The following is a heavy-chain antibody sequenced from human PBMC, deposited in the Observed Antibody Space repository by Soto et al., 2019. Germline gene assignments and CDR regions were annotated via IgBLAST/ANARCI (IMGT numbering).Heavy chain of an antibody. J-gene: IGHJ6*03. Sequence: PSETLSLTCTVSGGSISSYYWSWIRQPPGKGLEWIGYIYYSGSTNYNPSLKSRVTVSVDTSKNQFSLKLSSVTAADTAVYYCARSPIFGVVEFYYYYYMDVWGKGTTVTVSS. CDR3: ARSPIFGVVEFYYYYYMDV. CDR2: IYYSGST. D-gene: IGHD3-3*01. V-gene: IGHV4-59*08. CDR1: GGSISSYY.